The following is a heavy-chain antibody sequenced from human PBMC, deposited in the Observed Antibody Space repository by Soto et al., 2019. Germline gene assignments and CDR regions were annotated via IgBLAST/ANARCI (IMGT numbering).Heavy chain of an antibody. CDR1: GGTFSSYA. Sequence: QVQLVQSGAEVKKPGSSVKVSCKASGGTFSSYAISWVRQAPGQGLEWMGGIIPIFGTANYAQKFQGRVTITADKYTSTAYMELSSLRSEDTAVYYCARDVNYGSGSYSHYYYGMDVWGPGTTVTVSS. J-gene: IGHJ6*02. CDR3: ARDVNYGSGSYSHYYYGMDV. CDR2: IIPIFGTA. D-gene: IGHD3-10*01. V-gene: IGHV1-69*06.